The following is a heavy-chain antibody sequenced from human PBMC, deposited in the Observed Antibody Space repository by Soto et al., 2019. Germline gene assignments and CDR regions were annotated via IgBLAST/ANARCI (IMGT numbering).Heavy chain of an antibody. J-gene: IGHJ4*02. CDR1: GFIFGDYG. V-gene: IGHV3-49*03. Sequence: GGSLRLSCTGSGFIFGDYGMSWFRQAPGKGLEWVGFIRSKTYDGSTEYAASVKGRFTISRDDSKSIAYLQMNSLQTEDTAMYYCTKAYPPNDRSGWYADHWGQGTLVTVSS. D-gene: IGHD6-19*01. CDR2: IRSKTYDGST. CDR3: TKAYPPNDRSGWYADH.